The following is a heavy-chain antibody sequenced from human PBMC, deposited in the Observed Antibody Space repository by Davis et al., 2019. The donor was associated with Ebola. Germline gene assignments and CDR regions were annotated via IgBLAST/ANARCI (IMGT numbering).Heavy chain of an antibody. Sequence: MPSETLSLTCTVSGGSISGYYWSWIRQPPGKGLEWIGYIYYSGSTNYNPSLKSRVTISVDTSKNQFSLKLSSVTAADTAVYYCARRKGQWLVLDYWGQGTLVTVSS. V-gene: IGHV4-59*08. CDR2: IYYSGST. CDR3: ARRKGQWLVLDY. J-gene: IGHJ4*02. D-gene: IGHD6-19*01. CDR1: GGSISGYY.